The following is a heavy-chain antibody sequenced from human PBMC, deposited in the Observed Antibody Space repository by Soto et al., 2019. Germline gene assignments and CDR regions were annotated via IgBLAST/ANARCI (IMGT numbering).Heavy chain of an antibody. CDR3: ARQPGVRGLDRFHY. Sequence: LGESLKISCKGSGYNFTNYWISWVRQMPGKGLEWMVRIDPYDSYINYSPSFQGHVIMSIDKSISTAYLQWSGLKASDTAMYYCARQPGVRGLDRFHYWGQGTQVTVSS. V-gene: IGHV5-10-1*01. J-gene: IGHJ4*02. CDR2: IDPYDSYI. CDR1: GYNFTNYW. D-gene: IGHD3-10*02.